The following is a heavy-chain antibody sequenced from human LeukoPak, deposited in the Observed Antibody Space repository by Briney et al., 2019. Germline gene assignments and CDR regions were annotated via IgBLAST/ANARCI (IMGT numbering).Heavy chain of an antibody. CDR2: ISSSSSYI. CDR1: GFTFSSYS. D-gene: IGHD3-22*01. V-gene: IGHV3-21*01. Sequence: GSLRLSCAASGFTFSSYSMNWVRQAPGKGLEWVSSISSSSSYIYYADSVKGRFTISRDNAKSSLYLQMNSLRAEDTAVYYCARDKISGYYSHFDYWGQGTLVTVSS. CDR3: ARDKISGYYSHFDY. J-gene: IGHJ4*02.